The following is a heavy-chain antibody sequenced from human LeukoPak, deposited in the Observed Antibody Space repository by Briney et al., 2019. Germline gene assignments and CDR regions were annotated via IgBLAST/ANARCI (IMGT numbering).Heavy chain of an antibody. CDR2: IYYSGST. CDR3: ARRASSSGWYSNQPYNWFDP. Sequence: SETLSLTCTVSGGSISSYYWSWIRQPPGKGLEWIGYIYYSGSTNYNPSLKSRVTISVDTSKNQFSLKLSSVTAADTAVYYCARRASSSGWYSNQPYNWFDPWGQGTLVTVSS. V-gene: IGHV4-59*01. D-gene: IGHD6-13*01. CDR1: GGSISSYY. J-gene: IGHJ5*02.